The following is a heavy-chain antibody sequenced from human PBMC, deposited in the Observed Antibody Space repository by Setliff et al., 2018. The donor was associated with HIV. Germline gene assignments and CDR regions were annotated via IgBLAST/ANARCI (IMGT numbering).Heavy chain of an antibody. V-gene: IGHV4-59*01. J-gene: IGHJ4*02. CDR1: GGSISSYY. Sequence: PSETLSLTCTVSGGSISSYYWSWIRQPPGKGLEWIGYIYYSGSTNYNPSLKSRVTISVDTSKNQSSLKLSSVTAADTAVYYCARVEMGAFDYWGQGTLVTSPQ. CDR2: IYYSGST. CDR3: ARVEMGAFDY. D-gene: IGHD1-1*01.